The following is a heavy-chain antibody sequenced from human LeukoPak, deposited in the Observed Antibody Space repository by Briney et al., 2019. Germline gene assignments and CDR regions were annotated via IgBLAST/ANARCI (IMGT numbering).Heavy chain of an antibody. J-gene: IGHJ6*03. Sequence: GGSLRLSCAASGFTFSSYAMSWVRQAPGKGLERVSDLTGSGGNTYYADSVKGRFTISRDNSKNTLSLQMNSLRAEDAAVYYCVKFRGIQHYNYHMDVWGKGTTVTVSS. CDR2: LTGSGGNT. CDR3: VKFRGIQHYNYHMDV. CDR1: GFTFSSYA. D-gene: IGHD3-10*01. V-gene: IGHV3-23*01.